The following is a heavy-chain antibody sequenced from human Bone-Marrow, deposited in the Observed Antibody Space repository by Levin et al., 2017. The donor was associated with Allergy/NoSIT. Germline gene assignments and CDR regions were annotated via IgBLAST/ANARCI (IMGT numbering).Heavy chain of an antibody. D-gene: IGHD2-8*01. CDR3: AKDQRGGYCTDGTCYLAMDV. V-gene: IGHV3-30*18. CDR2: SSHDGTNK. CDR1: GLTLSSYG. Sequence: GESLKISCVASGLTLSSYGMHWVRQAPGKGLEWVAVSSHDGTNKHYADSVKGRFTISRDNSKKTLYLEMNSLRHEDTAVYFCAKDQRGGYCTDGTCYLAMDVWGQGITVTVSS. J-gene: IGHJ6*02.